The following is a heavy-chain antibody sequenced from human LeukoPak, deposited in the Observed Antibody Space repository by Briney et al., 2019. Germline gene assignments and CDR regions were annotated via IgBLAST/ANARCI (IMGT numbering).Heavy chain of an antibody. CDR3: ARHIPRGNNFFDC. CDR2: ITSGTTYI. J-gene: IGHJ4*02. Sequence: GGSLRLSCAASGFTFSDYNMNWVRQSPEKGLEWVSSITSGTTYIYYADSVRGRFTLSRDNAKNSLYLQMNSLRAEDTAVYYCARHIPRGNNFFDCWGQGTPVTVSS. V-gene: IGHV3-21*01. D-gene: IGHD2-21*01. CDR1: GFTFSDYN.